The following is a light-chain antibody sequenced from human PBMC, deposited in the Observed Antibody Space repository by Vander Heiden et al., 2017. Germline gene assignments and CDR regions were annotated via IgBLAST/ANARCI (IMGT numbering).Light chain of an antibody. J-gene: IGKJ2*01. CDR1: QSVSTN. CDR3: QRDNDWPLT. Sequence: ETVMTQSPATLSVPPGDGATLPCRASQSVSTNLAWYQQKPVQAPRLLIYGRSTRATGKPARLSGSGSGTEFTLTISSLQSEDFAVYYCQRDNDWPLTFAQGAKLEI. V-gene: IGKV3-15*01. CDR2: GRS.